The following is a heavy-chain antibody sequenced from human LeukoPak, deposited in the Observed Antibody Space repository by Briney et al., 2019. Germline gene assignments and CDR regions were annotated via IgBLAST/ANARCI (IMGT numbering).Heavy chain of an antibody. V-gene: IGHV3-7*01. CDR1: GFTFSSYW. D-gene: IGHD6-13*01. CDR2: IKQDGSEQ. CDR3: ARLAAAGIGYYYYYMDV. J-gene: IGHJ6*03. Sequence: GGSLRLSCAASGFTFSSYWMSWVRQAPGKGLEWVANIKQDGSEQYYVDSVKGRFTISRDNAKNSLYLQMNSLRAEDTAVYYCARLAAAGIGYYYYYMDVWGKGTTVTVSS.